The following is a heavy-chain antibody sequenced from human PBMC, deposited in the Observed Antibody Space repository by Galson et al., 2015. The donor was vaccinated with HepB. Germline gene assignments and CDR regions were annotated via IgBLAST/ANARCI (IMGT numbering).Heavy chain of an antibody. CDR3: AKDPLYESSGFDY. D-gene: IGHD3-22*01. Sequence: SLRLSCAASGFTFDDYAMHWVRQAPGKGLEWVSGISWNSGRIGYADSVKGRFTISRDNAKNSLYLQMNSLRPEDTALYYCAKDPLYESSGFDYWGQGTLVTVSS. CDR2: ISWNSGRI. J-gene: IGHJ4*02. V-gene: IGHV3-9*01. CDR1: GFTFDDYA.